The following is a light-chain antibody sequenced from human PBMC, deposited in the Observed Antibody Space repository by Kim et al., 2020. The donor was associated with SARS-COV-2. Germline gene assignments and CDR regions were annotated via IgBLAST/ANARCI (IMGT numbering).Light chain of an antibody. J-gene: IGKJ4*01. Sequence: EIVLTQSPGTLSLSPGERATLSCRASQSVTSSYLAWYQQKPGQAPRLLIYAASSRATDIPDRFSGSGSGTDFTLTISRLEPEDFAVYYCQQFDASPRALTFCGGTKVDIK. CDR1: QSVTSSY. CDR2: AAS. CDR3: QQFDASPRALT. V-gene: IGKV3-20*01.